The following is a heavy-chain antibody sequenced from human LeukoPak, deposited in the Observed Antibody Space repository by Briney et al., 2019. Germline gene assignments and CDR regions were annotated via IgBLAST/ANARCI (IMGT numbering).Heavy chain of an antibody. J-gene: IGHJ4*02. V-gene: IGHV3-21*01. Sequence: GGSLRLSCAASGFTFSSYTMNWVRQAPGKGLEWVSSISSSSSYIYYADSVKGRFTISRDNAENFLYLQMNSLKAQDTAVYYCAREWSYEDYWGQGTLVTVSS. D-gene: IGHD1-26*01. CDR2: ISSSSSYI. CDR3: AREWSYEDY. CDR1: GFTFSSYT.